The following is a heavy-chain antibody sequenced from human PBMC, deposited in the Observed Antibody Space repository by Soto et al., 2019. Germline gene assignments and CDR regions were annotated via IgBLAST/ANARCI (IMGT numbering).Heavy chain of an antibody. Sequence: LGGSLRLSCAASGFTVSSNYMSWVRQAPGKGLEWVSVIYSGGSTYYADSVKGRFTISRDNSKNTLYLQMNSLRAEDTAVYYCARAYTDYYDSSGYYSPYFDYWGQGTLVTVPS. CDR2: IYSGGST. CDR3: ARAYTDYYDSSGYYSPYFDY. D-gene: IGHD3-22*01. CDR1: GFTVSSNY. V-gene: IGHV3-53*01. J-gene: IGHJ4*02.